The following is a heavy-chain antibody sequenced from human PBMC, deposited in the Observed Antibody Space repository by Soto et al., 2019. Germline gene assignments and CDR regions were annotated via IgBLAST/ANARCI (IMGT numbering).Heavy chain of an antibody. CDR2: ISPDNGDT. CDR3: ERVLIVRGTYYFDY. CDR1: GYSFRSYS. D-gene: IGHD1-26*01. Sequence: QVQLVQSGGEVKKPGASVQVSCKASGYSFRSYSITWVRQAPGQGLESMGWISPDNGDTSYAQKVLGRVTMTADTSTSTAYTDLSSQRSDDMAMYYCERVLIVRGTYYFDYWGQGALVTVSS. V-gene: IGHV1-18*03. J-gene: IGHJ4*02.